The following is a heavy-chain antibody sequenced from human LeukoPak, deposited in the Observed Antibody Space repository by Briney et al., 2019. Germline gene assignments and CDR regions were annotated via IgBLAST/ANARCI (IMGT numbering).Heavy chain of an antibody. J-gene: IGHJ4*02. CDR3: ARGTLWFGELFPSY. V-gene: IGHV4-59*01. D-gene: IGHD3-10*01. Sequence: SETLSLTCTVSGGSISSYYWSWIRQPPGKGLEWIGYIYYSGSTNYNPSLKSRVTISVDTSKNQFSLKLSSVTAADTAVYYCARGTLWFGELFPSYWGQGTLVTVSS. CDR2: IYYSGST. CDR1: GGSISSYY.